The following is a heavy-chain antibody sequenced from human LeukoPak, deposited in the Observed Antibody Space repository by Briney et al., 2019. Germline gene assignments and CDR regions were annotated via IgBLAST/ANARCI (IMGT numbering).Heavy chain of an antibody. CDR2: ISYDGSNK. J-gene: IGHJ4*02. V-gene: IGHV3-30*01. Sequence: PGRSLRLSCAASGFTFSSYAMHWVRQAPGKGLEWVAVISYDGSNKYYADSVKGRFTISRDNSKNTLYLQVNSLRAEDTAVYYCARETYYDFWSGYFHYWGQGTLVTVSS. CDR3: ARETYYDFWSGYFHY. D-gene: IGHD3-3*01. CDR1: GFTFSSYA.